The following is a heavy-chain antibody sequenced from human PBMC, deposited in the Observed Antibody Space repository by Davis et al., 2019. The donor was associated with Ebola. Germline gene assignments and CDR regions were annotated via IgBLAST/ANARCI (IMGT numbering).Heavy chain of an antibody. CDR2: TSSSSSHI. CDR3: AGALESSNYRVFRY. J-gene: IGHJ4*02. V-gene: IGHV3-21*01. Sequence: GGSLRLSCPPSGFTFSSYSMNWVRQAPGKGLEWVSSTSSSSSHIYYADTVRGRFVISRDNSKNTLHLEMNSVTAEDTAVCYCAGALESSNYRVFRYWGRGSLVAVSS. D-gene: IGHD4-11*01. CDR1: GFTFSSYS.